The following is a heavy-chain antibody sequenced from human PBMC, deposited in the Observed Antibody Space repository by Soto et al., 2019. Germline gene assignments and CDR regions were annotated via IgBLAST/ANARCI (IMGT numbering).Heavy chain of an antibody. CDR2: INPSGGST. J-gene: IGHJ4*02. D-gene: IGHD3-10*01. CDR1: GYTFTSYY. CDR3: ARSGGGSGPITRTNNRFDF. Sequence: SSVKVSCTASGYTFTSYYMHWVRQAPGQGLEWMGIINPSGGSTSYAQKFQGRVTMTRDTSTSTVYMELRSLRSEDTAGDYCARSGGGSGPITRTNNRFDFCCQGTLFSVSS. V-gene: IGHV1-46*01.